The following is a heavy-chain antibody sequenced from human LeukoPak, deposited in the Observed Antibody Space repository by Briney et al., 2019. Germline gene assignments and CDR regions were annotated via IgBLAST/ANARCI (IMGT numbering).Heavy chain of an antibody. J-gene: IGHJ4*02. D-gene: IGHD3-9*01. V-gene: IGHV3-21*01. CDR3: ARDPLRYLRVGHYDY. CDR1: GLTFSTSA. Sequence: GGSLRLSCAVSGLTFSTSAMNWVRQVPGKGLEWVSSIDYDSSHIYYAASVRGRFTTSRDNARNSVYLQMNSLRVEDTAVYYCARDPLRYLRVGHYDYWGQGTLVAVSS. CDR2: IDYDSSHI.